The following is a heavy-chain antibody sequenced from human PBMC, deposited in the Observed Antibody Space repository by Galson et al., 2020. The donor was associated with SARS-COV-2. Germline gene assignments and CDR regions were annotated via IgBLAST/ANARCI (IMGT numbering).Heavy chain of an antibody. CDR3: ARAEGGLYCSRGSCPFDY. CDR1: GFTFSSYA. CDR2: ISYDGSNK. V-gene: IGHV3-30-3*01. Sequence: GGSLRLSCAASGFTFSSYAMHWVRQAPGKGLEWVAVISYDGSNKYYADSVKGRFTISRDNSKNTLYLQMNSLRAEDTAVYYCARAEGGLYCSRGSCPFDYWGQGTLVTVSS. D-gene: IGHD2-15*01. J-gene: IGHJ4*02.